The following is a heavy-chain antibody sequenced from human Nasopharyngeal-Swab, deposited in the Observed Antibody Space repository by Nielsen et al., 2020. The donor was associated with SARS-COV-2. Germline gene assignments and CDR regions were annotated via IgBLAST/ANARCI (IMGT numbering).Heavy chain of an antibody. CDR3: ALTYYDFWSGTNFDY. J-gene: IGHJ4*02. CDR1: CFSLSPSGMS. Sequence: SGPTLVKPTQTLTLTCTFSCFSLSPSGMSVSCLRQPPGKALEWLARIYSDDDKYYSTSLKIRLTISKDTSKNQVVLTMTNMDPVDTATYYCALTYYDFWSGTNFDYWGQGTLVTVSS. D-gene: IGHD3-3*01. V-gene: IGHV2-70*11. CDR2: IYSDDDK.